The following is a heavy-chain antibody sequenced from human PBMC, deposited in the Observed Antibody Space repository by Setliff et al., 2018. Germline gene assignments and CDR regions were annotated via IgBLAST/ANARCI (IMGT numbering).Heavy chain of an antibody. CDR3: ARDYEISATGGPHGLDY. D-gene: IGHD2-8*02. CDR2: IIPLFGTA. J-gene: IGHJ4*02. Sequence: SVKVSCKASGGTFSSFAISWVRQAPGQGLEWMGRIIPLFGTATYAQKFQGRVTLTVVESTSSAYLELSSLRSDDTAVYFCARDYEISATGGPHGLDYWGQGTLVTVSS. V-gene: IGHV1-69*13. CDR1: GGTFSSFA.